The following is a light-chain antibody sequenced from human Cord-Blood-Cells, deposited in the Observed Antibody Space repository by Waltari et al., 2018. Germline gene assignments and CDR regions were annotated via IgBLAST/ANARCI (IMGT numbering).Light chain of an antibody. CDR1: SSDVGGYNY. CDR2: DVS. CDR3: SSYTSSSTLV. J-gene: IGLJ2*01. V-gene: IGLV2-14*01. Sequence: QSALTQPAPVSGSPGQSLTISCTGSSSDVGGYNYVSWYQQHPGKAPKLMIYDVSKRPSGVSNRFSGSKSGNTASLTISGLQAEDEADYYCSSYTSSSTLVFGGGTKLTVL.